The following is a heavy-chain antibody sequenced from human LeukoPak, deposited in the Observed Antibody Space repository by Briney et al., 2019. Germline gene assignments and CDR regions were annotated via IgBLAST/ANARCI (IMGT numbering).Heavy chain of an antibody. D-gene: IGHD2-2*03. Sequence: GESLKISCKGSGYSFPTYWIAWVRQMPGKGLEWMGIIYPDESNIRYSPSFQGQVTISADKTISTAYLQWSSLKASDTAMYYCARPPSRGYSSSFEYWGQGTLVTVSS. V-gene: IGHV5-51*01. CDR3: ARPPSRGYSSSFEY. J-gene: IGHJ4*02. CDR2: IYPDESNI. CDR1: GYSFPTYW.